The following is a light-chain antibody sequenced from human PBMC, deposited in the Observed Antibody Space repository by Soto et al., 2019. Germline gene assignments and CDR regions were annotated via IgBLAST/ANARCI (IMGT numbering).Light chain of an antibody. CDR2: EVS. Sequence: QSALTQPASVSGSPGQSITISCTGSSSDVGGYNYVSWYQQHPGKAPKLMIYEVSNRPSGISNRFSGSKSGNTASLTLSGLQAQEEADYYCSSYTSSSTLVFGRGTKVTVL. CDR1: SSDVGGYNY. J-gene: IGLJ2*01. CDR3: SSYTSSSTLV. V-gene: IGLV2-14*01.